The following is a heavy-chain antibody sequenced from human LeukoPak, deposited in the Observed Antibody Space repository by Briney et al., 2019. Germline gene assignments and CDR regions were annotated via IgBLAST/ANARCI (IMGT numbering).Heavy chain of an antibody. V-gene: IGHV4-34*01. CDR1: GGSFSGYY. CDR2: INHSGST. J-gene: IGHJ4*02. D-gene: IGHD3-3*01. CDR3: ARGRPITIFGVVIIAGYFDY. Sequence: SETLSLTCAVYGGSFSGYYWSWIRQPPGKGLEWIGEINHSGSTNYNPSLKSRVTISVDTSKNQFSLKLSSVTAADTAVYYCARGRPITIFGVVIIAGYFDYWGQGTLVTVSP.